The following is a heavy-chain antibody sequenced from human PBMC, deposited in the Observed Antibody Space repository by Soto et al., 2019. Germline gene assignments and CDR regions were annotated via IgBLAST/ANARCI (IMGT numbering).Heavy chain of an antibody. Sequence: GGSLRLSCAASGFTFSSYGMHWVRQAPGKGLEWVAVIWNDGSNKYYADSVKGRFTISRDNSKNTLYLQMNSLRAEDTAVYYCARDRRLGYCSSTSCYGGAFDIWGQGTMVTVSS. D-gene: IGHD2-2*01. CDR2: IWNDGSNK. CDR3: ARDRRLGYCSSTSCYGGAFDI. V-gene: IGHV3-33*08. J-gene: IGHJ3*02. CDR1: GFTFSSYG.